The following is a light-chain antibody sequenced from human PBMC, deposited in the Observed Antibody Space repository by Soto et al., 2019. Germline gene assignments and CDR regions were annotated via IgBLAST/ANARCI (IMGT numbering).Light chain of an antibody. CDR1: QGVGNS. CDR3: QQDKSYPT. CDR2: GAS. Sequence: IQMTQSPSSLSASVGDRVTITCRASQGVGNSLAWYQQKPGKAPKSLIYGASSLQSRVPSRFSGSGYWADFTLTISSLQPEDLATYYCQQDKSYPTFGGGTKVEIK. J-gene: IGKJ4*01. V-gene: IGKV1D-16*01.